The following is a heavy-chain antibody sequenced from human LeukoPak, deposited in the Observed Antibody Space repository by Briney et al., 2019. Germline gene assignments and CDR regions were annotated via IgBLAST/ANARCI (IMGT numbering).Heavy chain of an antibody. CDR1: GFTFSSYA. Sequence: GGSLRLSCAASGFTFSSYAMSWVRQAPGKGLEWVSAISGSGGSTYYADSVKGRFTISRDNSKNTLYLQMNSLRAEDTAVYYCARWYSGSGSYPQGATRGFDYWGQGTLVTVSS. D-gene: IGHD3-10*01. CDR3: ARWYSGSGSYPQGATRGFDY. CDR2: ISGSGGST. V-gene: IGHV3-23*01. J-gene: IGHJ4*02.